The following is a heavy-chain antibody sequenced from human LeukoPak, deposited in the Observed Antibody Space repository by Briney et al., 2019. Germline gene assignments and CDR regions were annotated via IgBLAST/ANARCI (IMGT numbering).Heavy chain of an antibody. D-gene: IGHD6-13*01. CDR3: ARRIAAAGKGYFDY. CDR1: GYTFTSYW. J-gene: IGHJ4*02. V-gene: IGHV5-51*01. CDR2: IYPGDSHT. Sequence: GESLKISCKGSGYTFTSYWIGWVRQMPGKGLEWMGIIYPGDSHTRYSPSFQGQVTISADKSISTAYLQWSSLKASDTAMYYCARRIAAAGKGYFDYWGQGTLVTVSS.